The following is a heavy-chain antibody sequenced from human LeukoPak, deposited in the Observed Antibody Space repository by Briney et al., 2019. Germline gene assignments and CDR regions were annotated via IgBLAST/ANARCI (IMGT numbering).Heavy chain of an antibody. Sequence: SETLSLTCTVSGGSISSSSYYWGWIRQPPGKGLEWIGSIYYSGSTYYNPSLKSRVTISVDTSKNQFSLKLSSVTAADTAVYYCWARNSYYFDYWGQGTLVTVSS. V-gene: IGHV4-39*01. CDR2: IYYSGST. CDR3: WARNSYYFDY. J-gene: IGHJ4*02. CDR1: GGSISSSSYY.